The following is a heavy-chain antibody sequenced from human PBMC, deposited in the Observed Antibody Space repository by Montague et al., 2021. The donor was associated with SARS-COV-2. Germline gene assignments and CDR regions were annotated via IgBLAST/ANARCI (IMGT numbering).Heavy chain of an antibody. CDR3: AHREEDNIRYSWFDP. J-gene: IGHJ5*02. V-gene: IGHV2-5*01. D-gene: IGHD5-12*01. Sequence: PALVKPTQTLTLICTFSGFSLNTHGAAVAWIRQPPGKALEWVGLIYWNDGKHYNSSLMSRLTMSKDTSKNQVVLIMTNVNPADTATYFCAHREEDNIRYSWFDPWGQGTMVTVSS. CDR1: GFSLNTHGAA. CDR2: IYWNDGK.